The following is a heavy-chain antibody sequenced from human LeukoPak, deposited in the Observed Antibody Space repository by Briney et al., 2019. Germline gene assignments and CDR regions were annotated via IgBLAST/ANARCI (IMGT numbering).Heavy chain of an antibody. D-gene: IGHD3-22*01. V-gene: IGHV3-23*01. Sequence: GPSLRLSCVASGFAFDRYAMSWVRHGPGTGLEWVSDICGSGVNKYYADSVKCRFTISRDNSKNTLYLQMNSLRAEDTAVYYCAKVPFNKSGYYYFDYWSQGTLVTVSS. J-gene: IGHJ4*02. CDR2: ICGSGVNK. CDR1: GFAFDRYA. CDR3: AKVPFNKSGYYYFDY.